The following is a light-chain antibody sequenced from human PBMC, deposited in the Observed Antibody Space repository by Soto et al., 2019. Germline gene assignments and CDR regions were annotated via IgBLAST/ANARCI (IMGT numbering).Light chain of an antibody. Sequence: DIQLTQSPSFLSASVGDRVTITCRASQGLSSDLAWYQQKPAKAPKLLIYAASTLQGGVPSRFSGSGSGTEFTLTISSLQPEDFATYYCQQLNSYPITFGQGTRLEIK. CDR1: QGLSSD. J-gene: IGKJ5*01. CDR2: AAS. CDR3: QQLNSYPIT. V-gene: IGKV1-9*01.